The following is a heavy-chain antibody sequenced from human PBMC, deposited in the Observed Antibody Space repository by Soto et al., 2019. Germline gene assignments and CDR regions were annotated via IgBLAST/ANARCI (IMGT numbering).Heavy chain of an antibody. CDR3: VKDRWRDGDHDTLDAFEI. Sequence: EVQLLESGGSLGPAGGAPGPSRCASGFPFGNQAMGLVPPGPGKGLEWVSSISASGGTTYYADAVKGHFTISRDSFTNTLFLQMKSLRAEDTATYYCVKDRWRDGDHDTLDAFEIWGQGTMVTVSS. CDR1: GFPFGNQA. CDR2: ISASGGTT. V-gene: IGHV3-23*01. J-gene: IGHJ3*02. D-gene: IGHD4-17*01.